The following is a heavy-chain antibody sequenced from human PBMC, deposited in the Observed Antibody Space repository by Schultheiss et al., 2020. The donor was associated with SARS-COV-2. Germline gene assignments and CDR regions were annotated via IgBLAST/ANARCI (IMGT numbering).Heavy chain of an antibody. V-gene: IGHV4-61*01. CDR2: IYYSGNT. CDR1: GGSVTSASDH. CDR3: ARGRITMVQGVITGFDY. J-gene: IGHJ4*02. D-gene: IGHD3-10*01. Sequence: SQTLSLTCTVSGGSVTSASDHWSWIRQPPGKGLEWIGYIYYSGNTKYNPSLKSRVTISVDTSKNQFSLKLSSVTAADTAVYYCARGRITMVQGVITGFDYWGQGTLVTVSS.